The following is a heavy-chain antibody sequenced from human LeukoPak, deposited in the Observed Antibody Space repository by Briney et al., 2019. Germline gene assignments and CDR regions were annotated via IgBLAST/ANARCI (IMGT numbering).Heavy chain of an antibody. CDR1: GFTFSSYA. V-gene: IGHV3-30-3*01. J-gene: IGHJ4*02. D-gene: IGHD6-6*01. Sequence: GGSLRLSCAASGFTFSSYAMHWVRQAPGKGLEWVAVISYDGSNKYYADSVKGRFTISRDNSKNTLYLQMNSLRAEDTAVYYCARRGSSAALGEHFDYWGQGTLVTVSS. CDR2: ISYDGSNK. CDR3: ARRGSSAALGEHFDY.